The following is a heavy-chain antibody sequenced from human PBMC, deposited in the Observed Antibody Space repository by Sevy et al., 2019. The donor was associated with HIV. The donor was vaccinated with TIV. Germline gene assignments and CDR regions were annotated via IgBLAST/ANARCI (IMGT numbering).Heavy chain of an antibody. J-gene: IGHJ4*02. Sequence: GGSLRLSCAASGFTFSSYSMNWVRQAPGKGLEWVSSISSSSSYIYYADSVKGRFTISRDNAKNSLYLQMNSLRAGDTAVYYCASPTHPYCSGGSCYSGFDYWGQGTLVTVSS. V-gene: IGHV3-21*01. D-gene: IGHD2-15*01. CDR2: ISSSSSYI. CDR1: GFTFSSYS. CDR3: ASPTHPYCSGGSCYSGFDY.